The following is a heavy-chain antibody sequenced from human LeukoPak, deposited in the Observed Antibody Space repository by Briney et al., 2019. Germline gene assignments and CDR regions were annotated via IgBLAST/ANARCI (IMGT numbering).Heavy chain of an antibody. D-gene: IGHD2-15*01. Sequence: SVKVSCKASGYTFTSYDINWVRQAPGQGLEWMGGIIPIFGTPNYAQKFQGRVTITADKSTSTAYMELSSLRSEDTAAYYCARDNGYCSGASCYNAFDIWGQGTMVTVSS. J-gene: IGHJ3*02. V-gene: IGHV1-69*06. CDR1: GYTFTSYD. CDR2: IIPIFGTP. CDR3: ARDNGYCSGASCYNAFDI.